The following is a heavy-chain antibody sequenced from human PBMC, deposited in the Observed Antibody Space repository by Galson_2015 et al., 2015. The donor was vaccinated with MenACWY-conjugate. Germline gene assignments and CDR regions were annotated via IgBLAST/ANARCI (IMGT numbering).Heavy chain of an antibody. CDR1: GFTLSTYS. J-gene: IGHJ4*02. CDR3: VRVRSGGYFDS. Sequence: SLRLSCAASGFTLSTYSMSWVRQAPGKGLEWVSYINSRSSTISYADSVKGRITISRDNAKNSLYLQVNSLRAEDTAVYYCVRVRSGGYFDSWGLGTLVTVSS. V-gene: IGHV3-48*01. CDR2: INSRSSTI. D-gene: IGHD3-22*01.